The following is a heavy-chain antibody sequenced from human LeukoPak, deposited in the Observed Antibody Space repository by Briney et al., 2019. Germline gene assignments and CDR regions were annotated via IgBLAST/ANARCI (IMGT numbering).Heavy chain of an antibody. CDR1: GGTFSSYA. CDR2: ISAYNGNT. CDR3: ARVYYYYGSGYYRPSYYYYMDV. J-gene: IGHJ6*03. Sequence: ASVKVSCKASGGTFSSYAISWVRQAPGQGLEWMGWISAYNGNTNYAQKLQGRVTMTTDTSTSTAYMELRSLRSDDTAVYYCARVYYYYGSGYYRPSYYYYMDVWGKGTTVTVSS. V-gene: IGHV1-18*01. D-gene: IGHD3-22*01.